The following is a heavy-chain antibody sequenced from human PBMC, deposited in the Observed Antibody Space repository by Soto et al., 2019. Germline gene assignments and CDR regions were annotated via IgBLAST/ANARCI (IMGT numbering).Heavy chain of an antibody. CDR1: GFSFSNFG. V-gene: IGHV3-23*01. Sequence: EVQLLESGGGLVQPGGSLRFSCAASGFSFSNFGMTWVRQAPGKGLEWVSGISGTGSRTRYADSVKGRFTISRDNSKNTLSLQMNSLRAEDTAVYYCAKNRSYSLDAFDIWGQGTMVAVSS. J-gene: IGHJ3*02. CDR2: ISGTGSRT. CDR3: AKNRSYSLDAFDI. D-gene: IGHD2-15*01.